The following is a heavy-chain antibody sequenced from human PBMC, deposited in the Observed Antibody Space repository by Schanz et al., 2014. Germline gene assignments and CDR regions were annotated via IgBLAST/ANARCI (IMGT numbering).Heavy chain of an antibody. J-gene: IGHJ4*02. CDR3: ARITSYCNRGDCYFDY. D-gene: IGHD2-21*02. CDR1: GYTFTNYD. V-gene: IGHV1-8*01. CDR2: MNPNIGNA. Sequence: QVQLVQSGAEVVEPGASVKVSCKASGYTFTNYDINWVRQTTGQGLEWMGWMNPNIGNAGCDQKFRGRLTMTGDTSISTAYMELSSLRSEDTAIYYCARITSYCNRGDCYFDYWGQGTLVTVSS.